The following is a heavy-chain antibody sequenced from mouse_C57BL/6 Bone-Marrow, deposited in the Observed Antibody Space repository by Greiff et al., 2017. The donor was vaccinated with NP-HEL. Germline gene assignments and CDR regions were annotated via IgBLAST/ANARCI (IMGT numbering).Heavy chain of an antibody. V-gene: IGHV14-4*01. Sequence: EVQLQQSGAELVRPGASVKLSCTASGFNIKDDYMHWVKQRPEQGLEWIGWIDPENGDTEYASKFQGKATITADTSSNTAYLQLSSLTSEDTAVYYCTTALSTMGKGWFAYWGQGTLVTVSA. CDR1: GFNIKDDY. D-gene: IGHD2-1*01. CDR3: TTALSTMGKGWFAY. CDR2: IDPENGDT. J-gene: IGHJ3*01.